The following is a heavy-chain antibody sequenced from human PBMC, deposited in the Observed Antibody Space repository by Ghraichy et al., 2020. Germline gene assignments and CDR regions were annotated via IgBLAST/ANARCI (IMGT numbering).Heavy chain of an antibody. J-gene: IGHJ3*02. V-gene: IGHV4-39*01. Sequence: ESLNISCTVSGGSISSSSYYWGWIRQPPGKGLEWIGSIYYSGSTYYNPSLKSRVTISVDTSKNQFSLKLSSVTAADTAVYYCASIAARRDAFDIWGQGTMVTVSS. CDR3: ASIAARRDAFDI. D-gene: IGHD6-6*01. CDR1: GGSISSSSYY. CDR2: IYYSGST.